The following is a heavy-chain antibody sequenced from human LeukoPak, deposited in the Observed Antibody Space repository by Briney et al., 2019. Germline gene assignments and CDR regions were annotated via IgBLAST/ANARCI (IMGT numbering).Heavy chain of an antibody. Sequence: GGSLRLSCVTSGFTFSAYSMNWVRQAPGRGLEWVSSISGTSNYIFYADSVKGRFTISRDNAKNSLYLQMNSLRAEDTAVYYCARDPATYYDILTGYPYYYGMDVWGQGTTVTVSS. D-gene: IGHD3-9*01. CDR2: ISGTSNYI. V-gene: IGHV3-21*01. J-gene: IGHJ6*02. CDR1: GFTFSAYS. CDR3: ARDPATYYDILTGYPYYYGMDV.